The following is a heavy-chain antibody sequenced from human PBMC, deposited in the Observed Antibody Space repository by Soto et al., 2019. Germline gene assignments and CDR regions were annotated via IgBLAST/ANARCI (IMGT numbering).Heavy chain of an antibody. V-gene: IGHV3-30-3*01. CDR2: ITYDGSNK. D-gene: IGHD6-25*01. Sequence: QVPLVESGGGVVQPGRSRRLSCAASGFTFSSYSMHWVRQAPGKGLEWLAVITYDGSNKYYADSVKGRLTMSRDNTDNMLYLQVNNPRPEDTAVYYCARGGVGIAATGHFQHWGQGTLVTVSS. CDR1: GFTFSSYS. J-gene: IGHJ1*01. CDR3: ARGGVGIAATGHFQH.